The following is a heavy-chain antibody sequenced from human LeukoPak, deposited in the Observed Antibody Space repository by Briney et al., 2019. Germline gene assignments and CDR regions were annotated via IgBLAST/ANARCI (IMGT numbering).Heavy chain of an antibody. CDR2: IYYSGST. D-gene: IGHD1-7*01. CDR1: GGPISSGGYY. V-gene: IGHV4-31*03. J-gene: IGHJ6*03. Sequence: SETLSLTCTVSGGPISSGGYYWSWIRQHPGKGLEWIGYIYYSGSTYYNPSLKSRVTISVDTSKNQFSLKLSSVTAADTAVYYCARAELELGRHTNYYMDVWGKGTTVTVSS. CDR3: ARAELELGRHTNYYMDV.